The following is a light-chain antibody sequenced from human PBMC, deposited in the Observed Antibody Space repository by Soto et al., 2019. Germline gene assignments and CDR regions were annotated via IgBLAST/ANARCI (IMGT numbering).Light chain of an antibody. J-gene: IGKJ5*01. CDR2: DAS. CDR3: QQRSNWSIT. CDR1: QSVSSY. Sequence: IVLTQSPATLSLSPGERATLSCMASQSVSSYLAWYQQKPGQAPRLLIYDASNRATGIPARFSGSGSGTDFTLTISSLEPEDFAVYYCQQRSNWSITFGQGTRLEIK. V-gene: IGKV3-11*01.